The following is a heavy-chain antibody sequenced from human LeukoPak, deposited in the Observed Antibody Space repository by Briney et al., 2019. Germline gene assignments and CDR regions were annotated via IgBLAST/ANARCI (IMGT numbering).Heavy chain of an antibody. V-gene: IGHV4-59*01. CDR1: GGSISSYY. Sequence: SETLSLTCTVSGGSISSYYWSWIRQPPGKGLEWIGYIYDSGSTNYNPSLKSRVTISVDTYKNQFSLKLSSVTAADTAVYYCACLTTADAFDIWGQGTMVTVSS. CDR3: ACLTTADAFDI. CDR2: IYDSGST. J-gene: IGHJ3*02. D-gene: IGHD3-22*01.